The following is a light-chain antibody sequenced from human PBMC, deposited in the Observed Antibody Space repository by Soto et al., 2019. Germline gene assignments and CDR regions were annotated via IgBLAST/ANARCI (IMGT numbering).Light chain of an antibody. CDR2: EDN. Sequence: QSVLTQPASVSGSPGQSITISCTGTSSDVGSYNRVSWYQQHPGKAPKLLITEDNARPSGISHRFSGSKSASTAYLTISAVQAEYEADYYCSAYAGGNTFVLFGGGTKVTVL. CDR1: SSDVGSYNR. J-gene: IGLJ2*01. V-gene: IGLV2-23*02. CDR3: SAYAGGNTFVL.